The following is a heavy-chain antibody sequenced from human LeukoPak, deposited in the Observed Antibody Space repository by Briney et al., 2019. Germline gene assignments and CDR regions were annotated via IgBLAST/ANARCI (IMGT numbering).Heavy chain of an antibody. CDR3: ARRRIYYHFDY. Sequence: PSETLSLTCTVSNGSIGSYYWTWIRQPPGKGLEWIGYIFHSGSTKYNPSLKSRVTISVDTSKNQFSLKLTSITAADTAVCYCARRRIYYHFDYWGQGTLVTVSS. D-gene: IGHD3-22*01. CDR2: IFHSGST. CDR1: NGSIGSYY. J-gene: IGHJ4*02. V-gene: IGHV4-59*08.